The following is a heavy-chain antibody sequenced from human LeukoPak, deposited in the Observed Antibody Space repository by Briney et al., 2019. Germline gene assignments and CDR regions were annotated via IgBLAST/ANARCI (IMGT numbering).Heavy chain of an antibody. CDR3: ARGPLGELNGDRLFDY. V-gene: IGHV4-30-2*01. CDR2: IYHSGST. J-gene: IGHJ4*02. CDR1: GGSISSGGYS. Sequence: PSQTLCLTCAVSGGSISSGGYSWSWIRQPPGKGMEWIGYIYHSGSTYYNPSLKSRVTISVDRSKNQFSLKLSSVTAADTAVYYCARGPLGELNGDRLFDYWGQGTLVTVSS. D-gene: IGHD7-27*01.